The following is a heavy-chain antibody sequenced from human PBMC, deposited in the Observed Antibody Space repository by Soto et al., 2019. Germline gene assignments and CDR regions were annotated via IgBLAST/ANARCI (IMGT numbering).Heavy chain of an antibody. CDR2: ISQSGTT. D-gene: IGHD2-15*01. Sequence: SDTLSLTCAVSGASISSDNRWTGVRQPPGKGLEWIGEISQSGTTKYNPSLASRVTISVDKSKNQFSLRLTSMTAADTAVYYCAKKVPAALRLYYFFGLDVWGQGXTVTVYS. V-gene: IGHV4-4*02. CDR1: GASISSDNR. J-gene: IGHJ6*02. CDR3: AKKVPAALRLYYFFGLDV.